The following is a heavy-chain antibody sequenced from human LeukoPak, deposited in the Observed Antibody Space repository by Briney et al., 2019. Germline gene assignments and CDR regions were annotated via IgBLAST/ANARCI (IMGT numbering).Heavy chain of an antibody. Sequence: SETLSLTCAVYGGSLSGYYWSWIRQPPGKGLEWIGEINHSGSTNYNPSLKSRVTISVDTSKNQFSLKLSSVTAADTAVYYCARNPTYSSGWYLARGSYYFDYWGQGTLVTVSS. CDR1: GGSLSGYY. CDR2: INHSGST. D-gene: IGHD6-19*01. J-gene: IGHJ4*02. V-gene: IGHV4-34*01. CDR3: ARNPTYSSGWYLARGSYYFDY.